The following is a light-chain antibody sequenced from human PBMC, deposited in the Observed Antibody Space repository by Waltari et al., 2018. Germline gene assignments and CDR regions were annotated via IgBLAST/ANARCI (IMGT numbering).Light chain of an antibody. CDR3: QKYGNLPAT. V-gene: IGKV3-20*01. CDR1: QSVSRT. Sequence: EIVLTQSPGTLSLSPGARPTLSCRASQSVSRTLAWYQQKPGQAPRRLIYDASRRATGIPDRFSGSGSGTDFSRTISRLEPEDFAVYYCQKYGNLPATFGQGTKVEIK. CDR2: DAS. J-gene: IGKJ1*01.